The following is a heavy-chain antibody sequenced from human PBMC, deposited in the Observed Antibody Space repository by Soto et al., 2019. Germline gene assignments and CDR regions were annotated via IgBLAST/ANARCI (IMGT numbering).Heavy chain of an antibody. CDR1: GTIFSSYT. Sequence: QVQLVQSGAEVKKPGSSVRVSCKASGTIFSSYTISWVRQAPGQGLEWMGRIIPILGETNSAQKFQGRVTLTADQHTNTAYMELNSLRLEDTALYYCARGLGGRMDDWGQGTTVTVSS. CDR3: ARGLGGRMDD. J-gene: IGHJ6*02. CDR2: IIPILGET. V-gene: IGHV1-69*08. D-gene: IGHD3-16*01.